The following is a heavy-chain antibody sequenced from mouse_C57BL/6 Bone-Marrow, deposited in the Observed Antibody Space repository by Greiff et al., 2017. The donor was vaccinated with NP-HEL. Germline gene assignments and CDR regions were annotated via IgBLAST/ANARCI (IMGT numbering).Heavy chain of an antibody. CDR1: GFTFSSYA. CDR3: TRANGSSSFDY. Sequence: EVKLVESGEGLVKPGGSLKLSCAASGFTFSSYAMSWVRQTPEKRLEWVAYISSGGDYIYYADTVKGRFTISRDNARNTLYLQMSSLKSEDTAMYYCTRANGSSSFDYWGQGTTLTVSS. J-gene: IGHJ2*01. V-gene: IGHV5-9-1*02. CDR2: ISSGGDYI. D-gene: IGHD1-1*01.